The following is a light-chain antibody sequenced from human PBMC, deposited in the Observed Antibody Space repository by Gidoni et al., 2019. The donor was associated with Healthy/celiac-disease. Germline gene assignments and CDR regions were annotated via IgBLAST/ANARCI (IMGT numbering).Light chain of an antibody. CDR2: LNSDGSH. Sequence: QLVLTQSPSASASLGASVKLTCTLSSGHSSDAIAWHQQQPEKGPRYLMKLNSDGSHSKGDGIPDRFSGSSSGAERYLTISSLQSEDEADYYCQTWGTGVFGTGTKVTVL. CDR1: SGHSSDA. J-gene: IGLJ1*01. CDR3: QTWGTGV. V-gene: IGLV4-69*01.